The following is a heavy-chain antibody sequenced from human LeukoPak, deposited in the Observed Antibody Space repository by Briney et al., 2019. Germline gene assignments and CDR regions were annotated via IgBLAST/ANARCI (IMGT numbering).Heavy chain of an antibody. Sequence: GGSLRLSCAASGFTFSSYWMNWARQAPGKGLEWVASINHNGNVNYYVDSVKGRFTSSRDNAKNSLYLQMNNLRAENTAVYYCARNRVVGATTPFDNWGQGALVTVSS. D-gene: IGHD1-26*01. CDR2: INHNGNVN. CDR1: GFTFSSYW. V-gene: IGHV3-7*01. J-gene: IGHJ4*02. CDR3: ARNRVVGATTPFDN.